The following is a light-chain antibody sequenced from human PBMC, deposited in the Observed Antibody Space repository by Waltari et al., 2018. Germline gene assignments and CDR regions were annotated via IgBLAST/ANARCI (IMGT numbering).Light chain of an antibody. CDR1: ELGNKY. CDR2: QDT. Sequence: SYDLTQPPSVSVSPGQTARITCSGDELGNKYASWYQQKPGQSPVLVIYQDTKRPSGTPEGISGSNSGNTATLTISGTQAMDEADYYCQAWDSSTVVFGGGTKLTVL. J-gene: IGLJ2*01. V-gene: IGLV3-1*01. CDR3: QAWDSSTVV.